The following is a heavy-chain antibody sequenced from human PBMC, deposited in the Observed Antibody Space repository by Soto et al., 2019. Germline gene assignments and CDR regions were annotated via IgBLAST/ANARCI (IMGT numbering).Heavy chain of an antibody. Sequence: QVQLVQSGAEVKKPGSSVKVSCKASGGTFSSYISWVRQAPGQGLEWMGRIIPILGIANYAQKFQGKVTITEDKSTCTAYMELSSLRSEDTAVYYCVNLATADTLDYWGQGSLVTVSS. D-gene: IGHD6-13*01. CDR2: IIPILGIA. V-gene: IGHV1-69*02. CDR1: GGTFSSY. J-gene: IGHJ4*02. CDR3: VNLATADTLDY.